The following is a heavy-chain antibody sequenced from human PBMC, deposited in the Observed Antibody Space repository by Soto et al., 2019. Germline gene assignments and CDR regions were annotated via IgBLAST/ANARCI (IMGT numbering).Heavy chain of an antibody. Sequence: EVQLVESGGGLVQPGGSLKLSCAASGFIFSGSAIHWVRQASGKGLEWVGRIRSRANNFATSSAASVKGRFTFSRDDSENTAYLQRNTLTPEDTAVYYCARVQGAAIGDYYSPGMDVWGPGTTVTVSS. CDR3: ARVQGAAIGDYYSPGMDV. CDR2: IRSRANNFAT. D-gene: IGHD2-2*02. CDR1: GFIFSGSA. V-gene: IGHV3-73*02. J-gene: IGHJ6*02.